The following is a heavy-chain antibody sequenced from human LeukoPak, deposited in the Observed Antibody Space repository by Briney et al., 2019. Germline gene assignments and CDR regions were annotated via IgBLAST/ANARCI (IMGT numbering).Heavy chain of an antibody. Sequence: GGSLRLSRAASGFTFSDYYMSGIRQAPGKGLEWVSYISSSGSTIYYADSVKGRFTISRDNAKNSLYLQMDSLRAEDTAVYYCATNARFLNHWGQGNLVTVSS. D-gene: IGHD2/OR15-2a*01. J-gene: IGHJ5*02. CDR2: ISSSGSTI. V-gene: IGHV3-11*01. CDR1: GFTFSDYY. CDR3: ATNARFLNH.